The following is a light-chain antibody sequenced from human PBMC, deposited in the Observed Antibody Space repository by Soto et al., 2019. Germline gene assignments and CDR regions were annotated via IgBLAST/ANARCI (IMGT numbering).Light chain of an antibody. CDR2: DVS. J-gene: IGLJ2*01. CDR1: SSDVGGYNY. Sequence: QSVLTQPASVSGSPGQSITISCTGTSSDVGGYNYVSWYQQHPGKAPKLMIYDVSNRPSGVSNRFSGSKSGNTASLTLSGLQPEDEADYYCSSYTSSSTLVVFGGGTKVTVL. V-gene: IGLV2-14*01. CDR3: SSYTSSSTLVV.